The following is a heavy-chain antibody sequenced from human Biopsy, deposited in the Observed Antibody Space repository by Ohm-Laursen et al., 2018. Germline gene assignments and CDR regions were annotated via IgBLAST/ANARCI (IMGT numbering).Heavy chain of an antibody. CDR2: IFYSGII. Sequence: SDTLSLTCTVSGGSVSGNTNYWAWIRQPPGKGLEWIGSIFYSGIIYYNPSLKSRVSISVDTSKNQFSLNLNSVTAADTAVYYCARHPTGFWFDPWGQGTLVIVSS. CDR3: ARHPTGFWFDP. V-gene: IGHV4-39*01. CDR1: GGSVSGNTNY. J-gene: IGHJ5*02.